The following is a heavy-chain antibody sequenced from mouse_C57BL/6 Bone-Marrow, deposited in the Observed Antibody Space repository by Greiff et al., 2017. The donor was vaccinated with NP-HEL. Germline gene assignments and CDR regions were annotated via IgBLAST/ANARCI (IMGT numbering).Heavy chain of an antibody. Sequence: VKLVESGAELARPGASVKLSCKASGYTFTSYGISWVKQRTGQGLEWIGEIYPRSGNTYYNEKFKGKATLTADKSSSTAYMELRSLTSEDSAVYFCAREEDYDDFDYWGQGTTLTVSS. V-gene: IGHV1-81*01. CDR1: GYTFTSYG. CDR3: AREEDYDDFDY. D-gene: IGHD2-4*01. J-gene: IGHJ2*01. CDR2: IYPRSGNT.